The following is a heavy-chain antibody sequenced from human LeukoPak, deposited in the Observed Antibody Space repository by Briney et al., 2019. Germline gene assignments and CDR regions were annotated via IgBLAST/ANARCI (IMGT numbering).Heavy chain of an antibody. CDR3: ARVGYYDSSGPMDV. J-gene: IGHJ6*02. D-gene: IGHD3-22*01. V-gene: IGHV3-64*01. CDR2: ISSNGGST. Sequence: GGSLRLSCAASGFTFSSYAMHWVRQAPGKGLEYVSAISSNGGSTYYANSVKGRLTISRDNSKNTLYLQMGSLRAEDMAVYYCARVGYYDSSGPMDVWGQGTTVTVSS. CDR1: GFTFSSYA.